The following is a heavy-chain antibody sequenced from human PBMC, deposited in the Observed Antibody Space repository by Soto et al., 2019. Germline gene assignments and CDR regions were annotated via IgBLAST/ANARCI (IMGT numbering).Heavy chain of an antibody. CDR3: ARDLPLNYYDSSGYPSFPFDI. CDR2: IWYDGSNK. V-gene: IGHV3-33*01. J-gene: IGHJ3*02. Sequence: GGSLRLSCAASGFTFSSYGMHWVRQAPGKGLEWVAVIWYDGSNKYYADSVKGRFTISRDNSKNTLYLQMNSLRAEDTAVYYCARDLPLNYYDSSGYPSFPFDIWGQGTMVTVSS. D-gene: IGHD3-22*01. CDR1: GFTFSSYG.